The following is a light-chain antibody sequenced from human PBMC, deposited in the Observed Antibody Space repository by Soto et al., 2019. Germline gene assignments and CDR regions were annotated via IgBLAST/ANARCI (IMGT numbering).Light chain of an antibody. Sequence: DIQLTQSPSSLSASLGDRVTITCRASQSISSYLNWYQQKPGKAPKLLIYAASSLQSGVPSRFSGSGAGTDFTLTISSLQPEDFATYYCQQSYSTPSITFGQGTGLEI. CDR3: QQSYSTPSIT. J-gene: IGKJ5*01. V-gene: IGKV1-39*01. CDR1: QSISSY. CDR2: AAS.